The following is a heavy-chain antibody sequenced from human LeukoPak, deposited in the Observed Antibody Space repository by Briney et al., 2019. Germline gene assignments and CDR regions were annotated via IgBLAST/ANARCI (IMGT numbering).Heavy chain of an antibody. V-gene: IGHV4-61*05. Sequence: PSETLSLTCTVSGGSISSSSYYWSWIRQPPGKGLEWIGYIYDYGSTNINPSLKSRVTISKDTSKNQFSVRLSSVTAADTAVYYCARHGSSYSFDYWGQGTLVTVSS. CDR2: IYDYGST. CDR1: GGSISSSSYY. CDR3: ARHGSSYSFDY. D-gene: IGHD6-13*01. J-gene: IGHJ4*02.